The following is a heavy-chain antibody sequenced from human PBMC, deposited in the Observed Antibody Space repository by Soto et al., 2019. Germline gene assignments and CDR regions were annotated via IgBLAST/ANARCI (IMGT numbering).Heavy chain of an antibody. Sequence: GGSLRLSXAASGFTFSSYAMSWVRQAPGKGLEWVSAISGSGTSTYHAESVKGRFTISRDNSKNTLFLQMNSLRAEDTAVYYCAKDSPYSASYKEDAFDVWGQGSMVTVSS. D-gene: IGHD1-26*01. CDR2: ISGSGTST. CDR3: AKDSPYSASYKEDAFDV. CDR1: GFTFSSYA. J-gene: IGHJ3*01. V-gene: IGHV3-23*01.